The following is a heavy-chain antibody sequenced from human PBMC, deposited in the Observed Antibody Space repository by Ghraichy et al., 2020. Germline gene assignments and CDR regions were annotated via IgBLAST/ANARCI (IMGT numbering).Heavy chain of an antibody. CDR2: IWYDGSTG. D-gene: IGHD3-10*01. J-gene: IGHJ6*02. CDR1: GFTFSDYG. Sequence: GGSLRLSCAASGFTFSDYGMHWVRQAPGKGLEWVADIWYDGSTGYYAESVKGRFTISRDNSKNTLYLQMNSLRAEDTAVYYCARDFYYSGSTGFGMDVWGQGSTVTVAS. V-gene: IGHV3-33*01. CDR3: ARDFYYSGSTGFGMDV.